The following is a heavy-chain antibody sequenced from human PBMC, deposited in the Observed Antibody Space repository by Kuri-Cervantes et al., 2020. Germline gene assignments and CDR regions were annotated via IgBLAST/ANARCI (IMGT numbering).Heavy chain of an antibody. J-gene: IGHJ4*02. Sequence: ASVKVSCKVSGYTLTELSMHWVRQAPGKGLEWMGGFDPEDGETIYAQKFQGRVTMTGDTSTSTVYMELSSLRSEDTAVYYCARISSSWYANYWGQGTLVTVSS. V-gene: IGHV1-24*01. CDR2: FDPEDGET. CDR1: GYTLTELS. CDR3: ARISSSWYANY. D-gene: IGHD6-13*01.